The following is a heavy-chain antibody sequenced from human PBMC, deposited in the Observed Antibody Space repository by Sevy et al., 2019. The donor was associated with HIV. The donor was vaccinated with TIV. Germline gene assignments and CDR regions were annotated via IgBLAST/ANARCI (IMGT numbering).Heavy chain of an antibody. CDR1: GYTFTGYY. V-gene: IGHV1-2*02. CDR3: ARHKSGGYSGYDLGSDGMDV. Sequence: ASVKVSCKASGYTFTGYYIHWVRQAPGQGLEWMGWINPSSGGTNNAQKFQGRVTMTRDTSISTAYMELSRLRSDDTAVYYCARHKSGGYSGYDLGSDGMDVWGQGTTVTVSS. J-gene: IGHJ6*02. CDR2: INPSSGGT. D-gene: IGHD5-12*01.